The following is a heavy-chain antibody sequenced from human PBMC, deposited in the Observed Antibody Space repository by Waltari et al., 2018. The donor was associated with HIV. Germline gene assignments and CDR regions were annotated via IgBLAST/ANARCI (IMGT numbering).Heavy chain of an antibody. CDR1: GFTFSDYY. V-gene: IGHV3-11*01. CDR2: NSNSGDII. CDR3: ARDRWYYFDTSDYFYDY. D-gene: IGHD3-22*01. Sequence: QVQLVESGGGLVKPGGSLRLSCAASGFTFSDYYMTWIRQAPGKGLGVISYNSNSGDIIYYADSVKGRFTISRDNAKNSLYLQMNSLRAEDTAVYYCARDRWYYFDTSDYFYDYWGQGTLVTVSS. J-gene: IGHJ4*02.